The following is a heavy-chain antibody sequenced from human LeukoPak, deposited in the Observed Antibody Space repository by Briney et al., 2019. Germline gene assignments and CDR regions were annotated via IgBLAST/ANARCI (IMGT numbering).Heavy chain of an antibody. V-gene: IGHV4-59*11. CDR1: GGSISSHY. Sequence: SETLSLTCTVSGGSISSHYWSWIRQPPGKGLEWIGYIYYSGSTNYNPSLKSRVTISVDTSKNQFSLKLSSVTAADTAVYYCARVAFENYYYYYMDVWGKGTTVTVSS. J-gene: IGHJ6*03. CDR3: ARVAFENYYYYYMDV. CDR2: IYYSGST.